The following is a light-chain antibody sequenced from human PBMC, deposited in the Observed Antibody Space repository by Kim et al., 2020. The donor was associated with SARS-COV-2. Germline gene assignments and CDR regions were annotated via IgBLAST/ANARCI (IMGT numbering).Light chain of an antibody. V-gene: IGKV1-39*01. CDR1: QSISSY. CDR2: AAS. CDR3: QQSYSTT. Sequence: SLSASVGDRVTITCRASQSISSYLNWYQQKPGKAPKLLIYAASSLQSGAPSRFSGSGSGTDFTLTISSLQPEDFATYYCQQSYSTTFGQGTKLEI. J-gene: IGKJ2*01.